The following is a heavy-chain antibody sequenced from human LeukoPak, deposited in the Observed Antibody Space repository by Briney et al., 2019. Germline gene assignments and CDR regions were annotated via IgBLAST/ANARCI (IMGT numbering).Heavy chain of an antibody. CDR3: AKDNSPFPGSCYF. CDR2: IRGNSSSK. Sequence: SLRLSCAASGFTFDDYAMHWVRQAPGKGVGGGSGIRGNSSSKCYADSVKGRFTISRDNAKNSLYLQMNSLRAEDTALYYCAKDNSPFPGSCYFWGQGTPVTVSS. D-gene: IGHD2-15*01. J-gene: IGHJ4*02. CDR1: GFTFDDYA. V-gene: IGHV3-9*01.